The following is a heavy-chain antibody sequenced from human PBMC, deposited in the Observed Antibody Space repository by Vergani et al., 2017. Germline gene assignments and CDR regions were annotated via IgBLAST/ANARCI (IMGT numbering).Heavy chain of an antibody. CDR1: GFTFTNYG. V-gene: IGHV3-30*02. CDR2: TRYDGIVE. D-gene: IGHD3-16*01. Sequence: VQLVESGGGLVQPGGSLRLSCAASGFTFTNYGMHWVRQAPGKGLEWVAFTRYDGIVEYYGDSVRGRFTISRDNSKNTLYLQMNRLRPEDTAVYYCTTPTKWELRYYFDYWGQGTLVTVSS. J-gene: IGHJ4*02. CDR3: TTPTKWELRYYFDY.